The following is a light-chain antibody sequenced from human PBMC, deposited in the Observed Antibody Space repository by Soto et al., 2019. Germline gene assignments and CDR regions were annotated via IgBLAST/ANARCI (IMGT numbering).Light chain of an antibody. CDR2: SGS. CDR3: QQHNQWPIT. CDR1: QSVISS. J-gene: IGKJ5*01. Sequence: EIVMTQSPATVSVSPGERATLSCRASQSVISSLAWYQQKPGQAPRLLIYSGSTRATGIPARFSGRGSGTEFTLTINSLQSEDSAVYYCQQHNQWPITFGQGTRLEIK. V-gene: IGKV3-15*01.